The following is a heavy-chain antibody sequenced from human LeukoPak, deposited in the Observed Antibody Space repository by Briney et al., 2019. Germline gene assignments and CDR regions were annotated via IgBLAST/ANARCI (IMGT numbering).Heavy chain of an antibody. CDR3: AGGPDLTIVDY. J-gene: IGHJ4*02. CDR2: IYYSGST. D-gene: IGHD3-9*01. Sequence: SETLSLTCTVSGGSISSYYWSWIRQPPGKGLEWIGYIYYSGSTNYNPSLKSRVTISVDTSKNQFSLKLSSVTAADTAVYYGAGGPDLTIVDYWGQGTLVTVSS. V-gene: IGHV4-59*08. CDR1: GGSISSYY.